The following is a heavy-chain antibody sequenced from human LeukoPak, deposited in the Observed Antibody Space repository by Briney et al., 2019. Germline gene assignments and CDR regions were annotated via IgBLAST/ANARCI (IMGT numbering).Heavy chain of an antibody. V-gene: IGHV4-30-2*01. Sequence: SETLSRTCAVPGGSISSGGYSWSWIRQPPGKGLEWIGYIYHSGSTYYNPSLKSRVTISVDRSKNQFSLKLSSVTAADTAVYYCASSTIMITFGGADAFDIWGQGTMVTVSS. CDR1: GGSISSGGYS. D-gene: IGHD3-16*01. CDR2: IYHSGST. J-gene: IGHJ3*02. CDR3: ASSTIMITFGGADAFDI.